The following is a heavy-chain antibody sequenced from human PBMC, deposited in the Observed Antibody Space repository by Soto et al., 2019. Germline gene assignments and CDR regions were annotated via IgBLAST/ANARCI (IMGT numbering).Heavy chain of an antibody. CDR3: ARGIGSSRLDL. V-gene: IGHV1-2*02. D-gene: IGHD6-6*01. Sequence: ASVKVSCKASGYGFTGYYLHWVRQAPGQGLECMGWINPNGGGTYYGQKFEGRVTMTRDTSVTTAYMELSRLRSDDTAVYYCARGIGSSRLDLWGQGTLVTVSS. CDR1: GYGFTGYY. CDR2: INPNGGGT. J-gene: IGHJ5*02.